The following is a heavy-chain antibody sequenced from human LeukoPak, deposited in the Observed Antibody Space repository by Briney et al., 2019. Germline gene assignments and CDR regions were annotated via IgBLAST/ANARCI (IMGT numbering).Heavy chain of an antibody. D-gene: IGHD2-8*01. J-gene: IGHJ4*02. V-gene: IGHV3-64D*09. Sequence: GGSLRLSCSASGFTFSTYAMEWVRQAPGKGLEYVAVISNDGGSTNYADSVKGRFTISRDNSMNTLYLQMGNLRAEDTAVYYCVKASVSGVCFNWGQGTLVTVSS. CDR3: VKASVSGVCFN. CDR2: ISNDGGST. CDR1: GFTFSTYA.